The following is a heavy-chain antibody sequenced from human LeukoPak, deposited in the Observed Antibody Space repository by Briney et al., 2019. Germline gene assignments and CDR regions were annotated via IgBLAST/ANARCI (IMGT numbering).Heavy chain of an antibody. Sequence: GGSLRLSCAASGFTFSSYSMNWVRQAPGKGLEWVSSISSSSGYIYYADSVKGRFTISRDNAKNSLYLQMNSLRAEDTAVYYCARGGGYCGGDCYGIDYWGQGTLVTVSS. V-gene: IGHV3-21*06. J-gene: IGHJ4*02. CDR3: ARGGGYCGGDCYGIDY. D-gene: IGHD2-21*01. CDR1: GFTFSSYS. CDR2: ISSSSGYI.